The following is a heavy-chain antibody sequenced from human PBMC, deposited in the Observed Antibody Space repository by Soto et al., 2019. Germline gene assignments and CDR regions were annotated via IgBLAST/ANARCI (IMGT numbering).Heavy chain of an antibody. D-gene: IGHD4-17*01. CDR3: AKTVANED. CDR2: ISYDGINK. Sequence: VQLLESGGGLVQPGGSLRLSCAASGFSFSTYAMTWVRQAPGKGLEWVAAISYDGINKYYVDYVKGRFTISRDNSKNTLYLQMNSLRAEDTAIYYCAKTVANEDWGQGTLVTVSS. CDR1: GFSFSTYA. V-gene: IGHV3-30*18. J-gene: IGHJ4*02.